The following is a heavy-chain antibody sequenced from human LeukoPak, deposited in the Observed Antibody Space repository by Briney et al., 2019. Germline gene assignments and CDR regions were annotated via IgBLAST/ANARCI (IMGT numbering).Heavy chain of an antibody. Sequence: GGSLGLSCAASGFTFSSYGMHWVRQAPGKGLEWVAVISYDGSNKYYADSVKGRFTISRDNSKNTLYLQMNSLRAEDTAVYYCAKDNGWDYGDYDYWGQGTLVTVSS. V-gene: IGHV3-30*18. CDR1: GFTFSSYG. D-gene: IGHD4-17*01. J-gene: IGHJ4*02. CDR2: ISYDGSNK. CDR3: AKDNGWDYGDYDY.